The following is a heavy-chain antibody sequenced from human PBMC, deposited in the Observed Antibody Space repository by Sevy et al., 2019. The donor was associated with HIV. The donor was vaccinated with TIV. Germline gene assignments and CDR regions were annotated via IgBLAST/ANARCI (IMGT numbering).Heavy chain of an antibody. CDR2: ISWNSGSI. D-gene: IGHD2-2*01. Sequence: SLRLSCAASGFTFDDYAMHWVRQAPGKGLEWVSGISWNSGSIGYADSVKGRFTISRDNAKNSLYLQMNRLRAEDTALYYCAKDTVRYCISTSCFFGMDVWGQGTTVTVSS. J-gene: IGHJ6*02. V-gene: IGHV3-9*01. CDR1: GFTFDDYA. CDR3: AKDTVRYCISTSCFFGMDV.